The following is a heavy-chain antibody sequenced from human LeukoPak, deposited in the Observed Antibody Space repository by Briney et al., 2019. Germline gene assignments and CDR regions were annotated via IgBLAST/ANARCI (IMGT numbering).Heavy chain of an antibody. CDR2: IYYSGST. CDR3: ASAEVGFNDILPPLDY. Sequence: SETLSLTCTVSGGSISSSSYYWGWIRQPPGKGLEWIGSIYYSGSTYYNPSLKSRVTISVDTSKNQFSLKLSSVTAAGTAVYYCASAEVGFNDILPPLDYWGQGTLVIVSS. D-gene: IGHD3-9*01. J-gene: IGHJ4*02. V-gene: IGHV4-39*07. CDR1: GGSISSSSYY.